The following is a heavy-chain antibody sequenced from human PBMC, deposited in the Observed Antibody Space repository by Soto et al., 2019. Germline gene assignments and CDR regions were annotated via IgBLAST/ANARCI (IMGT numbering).Heavy chain of an antibody. D-gene: IGHD3-3*01. J-gene: IGHJ5*02. CDR1: GYTFTSYG. Sequence: GASVKVSCKASGYTFTSYGISWVRQAPGQGLEWMGWISAYNGNTNYAQKLQGRVTMTTDTSTSTAYMELRSLRSDDTAVYYCARVGSLGVTYYDFWSGYYSAYNWFDPWRQGTLVTVSS. CDR3: ARVGSLGVTYYDFWSGYYSAYNWFDP. CDR2: ISAYNGNT. V-gene: IGHV1-18*01.